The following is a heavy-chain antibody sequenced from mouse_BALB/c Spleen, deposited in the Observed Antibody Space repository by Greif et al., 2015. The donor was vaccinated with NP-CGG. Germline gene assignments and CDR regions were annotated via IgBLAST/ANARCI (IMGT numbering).Heavy chain of an antibody. J-gene: IGHJ1*01. Sequence: EVQVVESGPELVKPGASMKISRKASGYSFTGYTMNWVKQSHGKNLEWIGLINPYNGGTSYNQKFKGKATLTVDKSSSTAYMALLSLTSEDSALFFCARGYGSSFLYFYVWGAETTVTVSS. CDR2: INPYNGGT. D-gene: IGHD1-1*01. CDR3: ARGYGSSFLYFYV. CDR1: GYSFTGYT. V-gene: IGHV1-37*01.